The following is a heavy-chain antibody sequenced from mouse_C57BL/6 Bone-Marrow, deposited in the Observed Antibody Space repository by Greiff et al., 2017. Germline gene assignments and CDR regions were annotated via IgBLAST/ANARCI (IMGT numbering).Heavy chain of an antibody. V-gene: IGHV1-82*01. D-gene: IGHD2-4*01. CDR1: GYAFSSSW. Sequence: QVQLKESGPELVKPGASVKISCKASGYAFSSSWMNWVKQRPGKGLEWIGRIYPGDGDTNYNGKFKGKATLTADKSSSTAYMQLSSLTSEDSAVYFCARGGLRGYFDYWGQGTTLTVSS. J-gene: IGHJ2*01. CDR2: IYPGDGDT. CDR3: ARGGLRGYFDY.